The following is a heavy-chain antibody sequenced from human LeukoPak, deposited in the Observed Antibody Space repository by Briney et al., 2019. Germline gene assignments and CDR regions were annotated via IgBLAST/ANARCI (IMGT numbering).Heavy chain of an antibody. D-gene: IGHD6-19*01. CDR3: ARACGYSSGCFDY. CDR2: INPNSGGT. Sequence: GASVKVSCKASGYTFTGYYMHWVRQAPGQGLEWMGWINPNSGGTNYAQKFQGRVTMTRDTSISTAYMELSRLRSDDTAVYYCARACGYSSGCFDYWGQGTLVTVSS. J-gene: IGHJ4*02. CDR1: GYTFTGYY. V-gene: IGHV1-2*02.